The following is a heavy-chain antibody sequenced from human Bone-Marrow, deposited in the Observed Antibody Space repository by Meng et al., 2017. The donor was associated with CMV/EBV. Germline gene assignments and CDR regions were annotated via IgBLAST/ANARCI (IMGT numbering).Heavy chain of an antibody. V-gene: IGHV4-34*01. Sequence: SETLSLTCAVYGGSFSGYYWSWIRQPPGKGLEWIWEINHSGSTNYNPSLKSRVTISVDTSKNQFSLKLSSVTAADTAVYYCARVPPYNSDYWGQGTLVNVSS. D-gene: IGHD5-18*01. CDR3: ARVPPYNSDY. CDR1: GGSFSGYY. CDR2: INHSGST. J-gene: IGHJ4*02.